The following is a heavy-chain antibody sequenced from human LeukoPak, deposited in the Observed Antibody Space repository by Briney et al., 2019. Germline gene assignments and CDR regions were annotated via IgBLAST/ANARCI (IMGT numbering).Heavy chain of an antibody. J-gene: IGHJ5*02. Sequence: PSETLSLTCTVSGGSISSYYWSWIRQPPGKGLEWIGYIYYSGSTNYNPSLKSRVTISVDTSKNQFSLKLSSVTADTAVYYCARDRGQWLLNWFDPWGQGTLVTVSS. D-gene: IGHD6-19*01. CDR3: ARDRGQWLLNWFDP. CDR2: IYYSGST. V-gene: IGHV4-59*01. CDR1: GGSISSYY.